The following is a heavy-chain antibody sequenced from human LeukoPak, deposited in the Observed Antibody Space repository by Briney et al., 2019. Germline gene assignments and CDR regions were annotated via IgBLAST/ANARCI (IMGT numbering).Heavy chain of an antibody. D-gene: IGHD3-22*01. J-gene: IGHJ3*02. CDR3: ARDDSSGYYRQFDAFDI. Sequence: GGSLRLSCAASGFTFSSYEMNWVRQAPGKGLEWVSYISGSGGTIYYADSVKGRFTISGDNAKNSLYLQMNSLRAEDTAVYYCARDDSSGYYRQFDAFDIWGQGTMVTVSS. CDR2: ISGSGGTI. CDR1: GFTFSSYE. V-gene: IGHV3-48*03.